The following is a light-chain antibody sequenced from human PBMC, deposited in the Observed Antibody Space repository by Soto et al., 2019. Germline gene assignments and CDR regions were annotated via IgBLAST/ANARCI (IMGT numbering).Light chain of an antibody. J-gene: IGLJ2*01. CDR2: EDN. Sequence: NFMLTQPHSVSESPGKTVTISCTRSSGSIASNYVQWYQQRPGSAPTTVIYEDNQRPSGVPDRFSGSIDSSSNSASLTISGLKTEDEADYYCQSYDSSIVVFGGGNQLTVL. CDR1: SGSIASNY. CDR3: QSYDSSIVV. V-gene: IGLV6-57*04.